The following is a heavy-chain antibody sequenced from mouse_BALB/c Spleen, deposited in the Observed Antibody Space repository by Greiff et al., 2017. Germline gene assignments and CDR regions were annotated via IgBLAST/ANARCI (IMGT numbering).Heavy chain of an antibody. J-gene: IGHJ3*01. CDR3: ARVHYGSSYGFAY. CDR2: IWAGGST. CDR1: GFSLTSYG. Sequence: VHLVESGPGLVAPSQSLSITCTVSGFSLTSYGVHWVRQPPGKGLEWLGVIWAGGSTNYNSALMSRLSISKDNSKSQVFLKMNSLQTDDTAMYYCARVHYGSSYGFAYWGQGTLVTVSA. D-gene: IGHD1-1*01. V-gene: IGHV2-9*02.